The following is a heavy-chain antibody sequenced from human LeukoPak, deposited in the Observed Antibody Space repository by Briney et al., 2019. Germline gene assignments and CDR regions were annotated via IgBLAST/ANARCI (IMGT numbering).Heavy chain of an antibody. CDR1: GGSISKSY. Sequence: SETLSLTCTVSGGSISKSYWSWIRQPAGKGLEWIGRIFPGASTTYNPSLNSRVSMSVDTSKNHFFLRLTSVTAADTAVYYCARGAGYGDYFTFWGQGTLVTVSS. V-gene: IGHV4-4*07. CDR3: ARGAGYGDYFTF. D-gene: IGHD4-17*01. J-gene: IGHJ4*02. CDR2: IFPGAST.